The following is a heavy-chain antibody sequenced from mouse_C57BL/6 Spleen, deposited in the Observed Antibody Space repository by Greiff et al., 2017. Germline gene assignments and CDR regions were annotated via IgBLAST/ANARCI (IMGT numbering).Heavy chain of an antibody. CDR2: IDPSDSYT. J-gene: IGHJ4*01. D-gene: IGHD3-2*02. Sequence: QVQLQQPGAELVKPGASVKLSCKASGYTFTSYWMQWVKQRPGQGLEWIGEIDPSDSYTNYNQKFKGKATLTVDTSSSTAYMQLSSLTSEDSAVYYCASPQTAQARYDYAMDYWGQGTSVTVSS. CDR1: GYTFTSYW. V-gene: IGHV1-50*01. CDR3: ASPQTAQARYDYAMDY.